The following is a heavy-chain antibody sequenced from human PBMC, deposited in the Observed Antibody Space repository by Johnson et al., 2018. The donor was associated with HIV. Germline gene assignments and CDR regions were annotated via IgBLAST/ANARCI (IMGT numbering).Heavy chain of an antibody. Sequence: QVQLVESGGGVVRPGGSLRLSCAASGFTVSSNYMSWVRQAPGKGLEWVSYISSSGSTKYYADFVKGRFTISRDNAKKSLYLQMNSLRAADTALYYCAKDSKWLRSEGVGAFDIWGQGTMVTVSS. CDR3: AKDSKWLRSEGVGAFDI. CDR1: GFTVSSNY. V-gene: IGHV3-11*01. CDR2: ISSSGSTK. D-gene: IGHD5-12*01. J-gene: IGHJ3*02.